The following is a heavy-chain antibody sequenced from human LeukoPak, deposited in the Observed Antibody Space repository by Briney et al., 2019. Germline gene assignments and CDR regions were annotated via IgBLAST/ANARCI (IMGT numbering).Heavy chain of an antibody. CDR3: ARVVSGSSSWYAYYYYYMDV. J-gene: IGHJ6*03. D-gene: IGHD6-13*01. Sequence: GGSLRLSCAVSGFTFSSYNMNWVRQAPGKGLVWVSSISTSSSYIYYADSVKGRFTISRDNAKNSLYLQMNSLRAEDTAVYYCARVVSGSSSWYAYYYYYMDVWGKGTTVTISS. CDR1: GFTFSSYN. CDR2: ISTSSSYI. V-gene: IGHV3-21*04.